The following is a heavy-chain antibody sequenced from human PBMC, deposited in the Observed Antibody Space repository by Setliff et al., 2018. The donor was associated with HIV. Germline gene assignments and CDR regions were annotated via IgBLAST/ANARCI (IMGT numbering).Heavy chain of an antibody. CDR3: AKGAGFYGDYTFDY. V-gene: IGHV4-59*11. CDR1: GASITSHY. Sequence: SETLSLTCTVSGASITSHYWSWIRQSPGRELEWIGYIYSTGSTNYNPSLQSRVSISMDASKNKFSLKVTSVTSADTAVYYCAKGAGFYGDYTFDYWGQGKLVTV. J-gene: IGHJ4*02. D-gene: IGHD4-17*01. CDR2: IYSTGST.